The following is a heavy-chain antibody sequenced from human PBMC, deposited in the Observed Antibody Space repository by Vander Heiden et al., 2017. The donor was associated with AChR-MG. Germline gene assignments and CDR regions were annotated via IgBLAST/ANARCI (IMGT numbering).Heavy chain of an antibody. CDR1: GGSFSGYY. CDR2: INHSGST. J-gene: IGHJ4*01. CDR3: ANILSGYCSSTSCLDY. Sequence: QVQLQQWGAGLLKPSETLSLTCAVYGGSFSGYYWSWIRQPPGKGLEGIGEINHSGSTNYNPSLKSRVTISVDTSKNQFSLKLSSVTAADTAVYYCANILSGYCSSTSCLDYWGHGTLVTVSS. D-gene: IGHD2-2*03. V-gene: IGHV4-34*01.